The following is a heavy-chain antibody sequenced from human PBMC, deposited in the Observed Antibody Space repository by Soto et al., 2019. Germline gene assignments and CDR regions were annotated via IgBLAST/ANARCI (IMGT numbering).Heavy chain of an antibody. CDR2: IFWNDDK. J-gene: IGHJ2*01. CDR1: GFSLSTSGVG. Sequence: QITLKKSGPTLVKPTQTLTLTCTFSGFSLSTSGVGVGWIRQPPGKALEWLALIFWNDDKRYSPSLKSRLTNAKDASRNHVVLTMTNMDPVDTATYYCAGNYYDRGAADRLYCYFDLWGRGTLVTVSS. V-gene: IGHV2-5*01. D-gene: IGHD3-22*01. CDR3: AGNYYDRGAADRLYCYFDL.